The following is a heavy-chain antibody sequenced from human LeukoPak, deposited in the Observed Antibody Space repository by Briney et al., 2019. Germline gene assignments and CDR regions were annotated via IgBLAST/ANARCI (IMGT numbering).Heavy chain of an antibody. V-gene: IGHV1-8*02. J-gene: IGHJ3*02. CDR3: ARVTAAGTWTFDI. CDR1: GDTFIIND. CDR2: MNPNSGNT. Sequence: ASVKVSCKASGDTFIINDINWVRQATGQGLEWMGWMNPNSGNTGYAPKFQGRVTMTRNISITTAYMELTDLRSEDTAVYYCARVTAAGTWTFDIWGQGTTVTVS. D-gene: IGHD6-13*01.